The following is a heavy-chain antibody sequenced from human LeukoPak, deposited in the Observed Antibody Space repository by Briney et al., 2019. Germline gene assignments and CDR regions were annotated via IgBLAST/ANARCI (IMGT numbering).Heavy chain of an antibody. J-gene: IGHJ4*02. D-gene: IGHD2-2*01. CDR3: ARDYCSSTSCYYYS. CDR1: GFTFSSYA. V-gene: IGHV3-30-3*01. Sequence: PGRSLRLSCAASGFTFSSYAMHWVRQAPGKGLEWVALISYDGGNKYYADSVKGRFTISRDNSKNTLYLQMNTLRAGDTAVYYCARDYCSSTSCYYYSWGQGTLVTVSS. CDR2: ISYDGGNK.